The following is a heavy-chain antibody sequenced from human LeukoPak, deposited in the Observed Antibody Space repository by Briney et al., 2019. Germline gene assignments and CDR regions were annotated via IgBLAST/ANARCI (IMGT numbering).Heavy chain of an antibody. Sequence: GGSLRLSCAASGFTFSSYAMSWVRQAPGKGLEWVSAISGSGGSTYYADSVKGRFTISRDNSKNTLYLQMNSLRAEDTAVYYCAGPSGPLPLYYYYGMDVWGQGTTVTVSS. CDR2: ISGSGGST. J-gene: IGHJ6*02. CDR3: AGPSGPLPLYYYYGMDV. CDR1: GFTFSSYA. D-gene: IGHD2-21*01. V-gene: IGHV3-23*01.